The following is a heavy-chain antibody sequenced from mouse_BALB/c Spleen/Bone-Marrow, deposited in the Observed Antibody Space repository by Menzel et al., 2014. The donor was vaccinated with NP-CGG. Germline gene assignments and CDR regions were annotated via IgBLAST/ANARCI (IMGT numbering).Heavy chain of an antibody. CDR1: GFTFSTYG. J-gene: IGHJ2*01. V-gene: IGHV5-6*01. CDR2: ISSGGSYT. Sequence: EVQVVESGGDLVKPGGSLKLSCAASGFTFSTYGMSWVRQTPDKRLEWVATISSGGSYTYYPDSVKGRFTISRDNAKNTLYLQMSSLKSEDTAMYYRARQGGYFDYWGQGTTLTASS. CDR3: ARQGGYFDY.